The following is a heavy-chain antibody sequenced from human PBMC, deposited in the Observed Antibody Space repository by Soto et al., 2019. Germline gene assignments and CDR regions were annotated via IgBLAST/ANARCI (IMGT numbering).Heavy chain of an antibody. CDR1: GESFSGYY. D-gene: IGHD5-18*01. V-gene: IGHV4-34*01. J-gene: IGHJ4*01. Sequence: SETLSLTCAVYGESFSGYYWSWIRQPPGKGLEWIGEINHRGRTNYNPSLKSRVTISVDTSKNQFSLNLSSVTAADTSVYYCARGGNSYMDFYYWGHGTLVTVPS. CDR3: ARGGNSYMDFYY. CDR2: INHRGRT.